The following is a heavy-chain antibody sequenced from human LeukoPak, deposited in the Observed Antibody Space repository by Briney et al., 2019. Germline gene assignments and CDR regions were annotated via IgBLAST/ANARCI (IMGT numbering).Heavy chain of an antibody. CDR2: IDPDGSER. V-gene: IGHV3-7*01. J-gene: IGHJ4*02. CDR1: GFTFNSYW. Sequence: PGGSLRLSCAASGFTFNSYWMSWVRQAPGKGLEWVANIDPDGSERQYGDSVKGRFTTSRDNAKNSLYLQMNRLRAEDTAIYYCARIYYFGDNNWRYFDNWGQGTLVTVSS. CDR3: ARIYYFGDNNWRYFDN. D-gene: IGHD3-10*01.